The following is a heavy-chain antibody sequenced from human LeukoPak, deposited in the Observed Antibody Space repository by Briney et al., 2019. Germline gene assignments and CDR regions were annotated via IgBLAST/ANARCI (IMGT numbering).Heavy chain of an antibody. CDR3: ASYLRTRATYYYDSSGYYSDAFDI. CDR2: TRNKANSYTT. J-gene: IGHJ3*02. D-gene: IGHD3-22*01. V-gene: IGHV3-72*01. CDR1: GFTFSDHY. Sequence: GGSLRLSCAASGFTFSDHYMDWVRQAPGKGLEWVGRTRNKANSYTTEYAASVKGRFTISRDNAKNSLYLQMNSLRAEDTAVYYCASYLRTRATYYYDSSGYYSDAFDIWGQGTMVTVSS.